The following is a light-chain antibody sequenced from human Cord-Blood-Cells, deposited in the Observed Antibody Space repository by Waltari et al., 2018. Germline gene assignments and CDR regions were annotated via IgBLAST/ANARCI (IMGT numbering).Light chain of an antibody. Sequence: QSALTQPRSVSGSPGQSVTISCTGTSSDVGGYTYVSWYQKHPGKAPKLMIYDVSKRPSGVPDRFSGSKSGNTASLTISGLQAEDEADYYCCSYAGSYTRVFGGGTKLTVL. CDR2: DVS. CDR3: CSYAGSYTRV. CDR1: SSDVGGYTY. V-gene: IGLV2-11*01. J-gene: IGLJ2*01.